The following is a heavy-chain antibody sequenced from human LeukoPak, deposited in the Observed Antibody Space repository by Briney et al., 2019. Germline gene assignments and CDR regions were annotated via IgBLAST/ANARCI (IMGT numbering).Heavy chain of an antibody. CDR2: ISSTSTYI. Sequence: GGSLRLSCAASGFTFSSYSMHWVRHAPGKGLEWVSSISSTSTYIYYADSLKGRFTISRDNAKNSLYLQMNSLRAEDTAVYYCARLLRGDYYGMDVWGQGTTVTVSS. D-gene: IGHD4-17*01. CDR1: GFTFSSYS. V-gene: IGHV3-21*01. J-gene: IGHJ6*02. CDR3: ARLLRGDYYGMDV.